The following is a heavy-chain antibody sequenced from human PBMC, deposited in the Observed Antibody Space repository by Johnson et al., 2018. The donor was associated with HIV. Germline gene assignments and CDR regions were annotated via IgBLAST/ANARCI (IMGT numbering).Heavy chain of an antibody. CDR2: IKQDGSET. Sequence: VTLVESGGSMVRPGGSRRLSCAVSGFTFDDYGMSWVRQAPGKGLEWVANIKQDGSETYYVDSVKGRFTISRDNAKNSLNLQMNSLRAEDTAVYYCARGYSYEWRGERDAFDIWGQGTIVTVSS. V-gene: IGHV3-7*03. CDR3: ARGYSYEWRGERDAFDI. J-gene: IGHJ3*02. CDR1: GFTFDDYG. D-gene: IGHD5-18*01.